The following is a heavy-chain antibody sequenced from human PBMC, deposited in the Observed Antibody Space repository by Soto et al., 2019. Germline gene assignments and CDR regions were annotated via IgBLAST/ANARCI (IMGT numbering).Heavy chain of an antibody. Sequence: ASVKGSCKASGYPFPGYYMHWVRQAPGQGLEWMGWINPNSGGTNYAQKFQGWVTMTRDTSISTAYMELSRLRSDDTAVYYCAREVVVAATVAFDSWGQGTMVTVS. V-gene: IGHV1-2*04. CDR2: INPNSGGT. D-gene: IGHD2-15*01. CDR3: AREVVVAATVAFDS. CDR1: GYPFPGYY. J-gene: IGHJ3*02.